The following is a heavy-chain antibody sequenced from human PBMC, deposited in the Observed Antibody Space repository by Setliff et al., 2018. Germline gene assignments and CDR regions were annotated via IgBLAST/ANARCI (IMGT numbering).Heavy chain of an antibody. D-gene: IGHD1-1*01. CDR2: IHYRGTA. Sequence: SETLSLTCTVSGASISSGTYYWAWIRQPPGKGLEWIGRIHYRGTAYSNASLASRLTISVDTAKNQFSLKLTSVTAADTAVYYCARTGTYRYFDYWGQGTRVTVSS. J-gene: IGHJ4*02. V-gene: IGHV4-39*01. CDR1: GASISSGTYY. CDR3: ARTGTYRYFDY.